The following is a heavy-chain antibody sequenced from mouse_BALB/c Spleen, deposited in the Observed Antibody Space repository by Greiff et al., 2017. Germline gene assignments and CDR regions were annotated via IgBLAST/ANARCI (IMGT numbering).Heavy chain of an antibody. D-gene: IGHD1-1*02. J-gene: IGHJ2*01. V-gene: IGHV14-4*02. CDR1: GFNIKDYY. CDR3: KSDYAKFDY. Sequence: VQLQQSGAELVRSGASVKLSCTASGFNIKDYYMHWVKQRPEQGLEWIGWIDPENGDTEYAPKFQGKATMTADTSSNTAYLQLSSLTSEDTAVYYCKSDYAKFDYWGQGTTLTVSS. CDR2: IDPENGDT.